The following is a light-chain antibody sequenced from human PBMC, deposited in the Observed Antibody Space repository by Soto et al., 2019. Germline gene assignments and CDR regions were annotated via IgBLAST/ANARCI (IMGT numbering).Light chain of an antibody. J-gene: IGKJ5*01. CDR1: HSLVYSNGDTY. V-gene: IGKV2-30*01. CDR2: KVS. Sequence: DVVMTQSPLALPVTLGQPASISCRSSHSLVYSNGDTYLSWFQQRPGQSPRPLIYKVSNRDSGVPDRFSGSGSGSDFTLKISRVEAEDVGIYYCMQGTHWPITFGQGTRLEIK. CDR3: MQGTHWPIT.